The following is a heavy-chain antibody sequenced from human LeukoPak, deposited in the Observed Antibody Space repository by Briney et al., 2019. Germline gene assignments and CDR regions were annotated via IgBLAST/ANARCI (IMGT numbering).Heavy chain of an antibody. CDR2: INPNSGGT. V-gene: IGHV1-2*06. D-gene: IGHD6-13*01. CDR3: ARGGDSSSWRFDP. Sequence: ASVTVSCKASGYTFTCYYMHWVRQAPGQGLEWMGRINPNSGGTNYAQKFQGRVTMTRDTSISTAYMELSRLRSDDTAVYYCARGGDSSSWRFDPWGQGTLVTVSS. J-gene: IGHJ5*02. CDR1: GYTFTCYY.